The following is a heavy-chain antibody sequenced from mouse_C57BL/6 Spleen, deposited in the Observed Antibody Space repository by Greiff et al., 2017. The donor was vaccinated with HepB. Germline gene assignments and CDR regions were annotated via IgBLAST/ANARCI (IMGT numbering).Heavy chain of an antibody. CDR3: ARATVVATDWYFDV. Sequence: EVQLQQSGTVLARPGASVKMSCKTSGYTFTSYWMHWVKQRPGQGLEWIGAIYPGNSDTSYNQKFKGKAKLTAVTSASTAYMELSSLTNEDSAVYSCARATVVATDWYFDVWGTGTPVTVSS. CDR2: IYPGNSDT. J-gene: IGHJ1*03. V-gene: IGHV1-5*01. D-gene: IGHD1-1*01. CDR1: GYTFTSYW.